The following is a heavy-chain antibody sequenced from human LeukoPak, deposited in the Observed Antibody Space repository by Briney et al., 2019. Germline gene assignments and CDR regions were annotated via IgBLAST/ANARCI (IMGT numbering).Heavy chain of an antibody. J-gene: IGHJ4*02. CDR2: ISGSGGST. V-gene: IGHV3-23*01. D-gene: IGHD1-26*01. CDR3: AKRDEYSGSYFDY. CDR1: GFTFSIYA. Sequence: GGSLRLSCAASGFTFSIYAMSWVRQAPGKGLEWVSAISGSGGSTYYADSVKVRFTISRDNSKNTLYLQMHSLRAEDTAVYYCAKRDEYSGSYFDYWGQGTLVTVSS.